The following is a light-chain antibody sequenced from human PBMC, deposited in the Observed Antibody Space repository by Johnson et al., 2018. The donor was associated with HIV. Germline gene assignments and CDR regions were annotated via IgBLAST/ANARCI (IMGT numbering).Light chain of an antibody. V-gene: IGLV1-44*01. CDR1: SSNIGSNT. J-gene: IGLJ1*01. Sequence: QSVLTQPPSASGTPGQRVTISCSGSSSNIGSNTVNWYQQLPGTAPKLLIYRNNQRPSGVPDRFSGSKSGTSVTLGITGLQTGDEADYYCETWDSSLSVYVFGTGTKVTVL. CDR3: ETWDSSLSVYV. CDR2: RNN.